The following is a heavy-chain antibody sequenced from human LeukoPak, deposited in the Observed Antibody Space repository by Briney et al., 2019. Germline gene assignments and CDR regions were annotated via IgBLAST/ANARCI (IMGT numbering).Heavy chain of an antibody. Sequence: SETLSLTCTVFGDSISNYYWSWLRQPAGKGLEWIGRFYSSGNVKYNSSLQSRVIVSVDTSKNQFSLKLTSVTAADTAVYYCARDSGRIAAVVTTHYYGMDVWGPGTTVTVSS. J-gene: IGHJ6*02. CDR1: GDSISNYY. CDR3: ARDSGRIAAVVTTHYYGMDV. D-gene: IGHD6-13*01. V-gene: IGHV4-4*07. CDR2: FYSSGNV.